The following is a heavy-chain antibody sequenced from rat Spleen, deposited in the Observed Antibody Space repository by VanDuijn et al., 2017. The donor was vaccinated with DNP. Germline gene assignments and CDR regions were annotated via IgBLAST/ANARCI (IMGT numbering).Heavy chain of an antibody. Sequence: EVQLVDSGGGLVQPGRSLKLSCAASGFTFSSFPMAWVRQIPMKGLEWVATISASGGSTYYRDSVKGRFTISRDNAKSSLYLQMNSLRSEDTATYYCARDPAWCAMDAWGQGTSVTVSS. J-gene: IGHJ4*01. V-gene: IGHV5-46*01. CDR3: ARDPAWCAMDA. D-gene: IGHD1-1*01. CDR1: GFTFSSFP. CDR2: ISASGGST.